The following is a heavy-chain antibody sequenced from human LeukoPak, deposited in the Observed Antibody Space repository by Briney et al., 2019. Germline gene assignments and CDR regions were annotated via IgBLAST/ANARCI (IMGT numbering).Heavy chain of an antibody. Sequence: GGSLRLSCAASGFTFSNAWMSWVRQAPGKGLEWVGRIKSKTDGGTTDYAAPVKGRFTISRDDSKNTLYLQMSSLKTEDTAVYYCTTMYYYDSSADPGAYGFDPWGQGTLVTVSS. CDR1: GFTFSNAW. CDR3: TTMYYYDSSADPGAYGFDP. J-gene: IGHJ5*02. D-gene: IGHD3-22*01. CDR2: IKSKTDGGTT. V-gene: IGHV3-15*01.